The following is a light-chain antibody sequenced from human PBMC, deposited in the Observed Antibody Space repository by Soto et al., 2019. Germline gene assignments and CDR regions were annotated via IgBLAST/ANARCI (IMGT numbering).Light chain of an antibody. J-gene: IGLJ1*01. CDR3: SSYTPSSSYV. V-gene: IGLV2-14*01. Sequence: QSVLTQPASVSGSAGQSITISCTGTSSDVGGFNYVSWYQQHPGKAPKLLIFDVYSRPSGISNRFSGSKSGNTASLTISGLQAEDEADYYCSSYTPSSSYVFGAGTKVTVL. CDR1: SSDVGGFNY. CDR2: DVY.